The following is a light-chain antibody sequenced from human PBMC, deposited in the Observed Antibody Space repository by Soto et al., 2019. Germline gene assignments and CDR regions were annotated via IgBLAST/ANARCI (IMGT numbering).Light chain of an antibody. V-gene: IGKV1-5*03. J-gene: IGKJ1*01. CDR2: KAS. Sequence: DIQMTQSPSTLSASVGDRVSINCRASQSISAWLAWYQQKPGKAPRLLIYKASTLEIGVPSRFSGSGSGTEFTLTISSLQPDDVATYYCQQYNDYSWTVGQGTKVEIK. CDR1: QSISAW. CDR3: QQYNDYSWT.